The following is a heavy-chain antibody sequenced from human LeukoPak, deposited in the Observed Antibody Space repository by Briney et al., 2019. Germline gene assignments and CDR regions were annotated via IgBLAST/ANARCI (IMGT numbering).Heavy chain of an antibody. V-gene: IGHV4-31*03. CDR3: ARVPLYGSGSYYHHSYYFDY. CDR2: IYYSGST. CDR1: GGSISSGGYY. Sequence: PSETLSLTCTVSGGSISSGGYYWSWIRQHPGKGLEWIGYIYYSGSTYYNPSLKSRVTISVDTSKNQFSLKLSSVTAADTAVYYCARVPLYGSGSYYHHSYYFDYWGQGTLVTVSS. J-gene: IGHJ4*02. D-gene: IGHD3-10*01.